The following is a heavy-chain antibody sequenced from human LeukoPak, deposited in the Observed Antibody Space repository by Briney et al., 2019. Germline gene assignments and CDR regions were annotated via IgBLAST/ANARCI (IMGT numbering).Heavy chain of an antibody. V-gene: IGHV3-21*01. CDR3: ARALGEWLTLYYFDY. Sequence: PGGSLRLSCAASGFTFSIYRMNWVRQAPGKGLEWVSSISSSSSYIYYADSVKGRFTISRDNAKNSLYLQMNSLRAEDTAVYYCARALGEWLTLYYFDYWGQGTLVTVSS. D-gene: IGHD6-19*01. J-gene: IGHJ4*02. CDR1: GFTFSIYR. CDR2: ISSSSSYI.